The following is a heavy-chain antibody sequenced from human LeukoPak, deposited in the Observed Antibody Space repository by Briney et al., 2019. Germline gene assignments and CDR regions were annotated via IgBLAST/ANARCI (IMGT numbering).Heavy chain of an antibody. V-gene: IGHV3-23*01. J-gene: IGHJ4*02. CDR3: ARDTLGEGEDANYAVYYFDY. CDR1: GFTFSSYA. Sequence: GGSLRLSCAASGFTFSSYAMSWVRQAPGKGLECISGFSGSGGSTYYADSVKGRFTISRDNAKNSLDLQMNSLRAEDTAVYYCARDTLGEGEDANYAVYYFDYWGQGSVVTVSS. D-gene: IGHD4/OR15-4a*01. CDR2: FSGSGGST.